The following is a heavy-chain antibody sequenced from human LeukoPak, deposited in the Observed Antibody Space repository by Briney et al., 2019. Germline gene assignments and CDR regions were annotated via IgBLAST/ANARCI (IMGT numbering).Heavy chain of an antibody. CDR1: GFTFSSYG. V-gene: IGHV3-33*01. Sequence: PGGSLRLSCAASGFTFSSYGMHWVRQAPGKGLEWVAVIWYDGSNKYYADSVKGRFTISRDNSKNMLYLQMNSLRAEDTAVYYCARPYDSWSGYFDYWGQGTLVTVSS. J-gene: IGHJ4*02. CDR3: ARPYDSWSGYFDY. CDR2: IWYDGSNK. D-gene: IGHD3-3*01.